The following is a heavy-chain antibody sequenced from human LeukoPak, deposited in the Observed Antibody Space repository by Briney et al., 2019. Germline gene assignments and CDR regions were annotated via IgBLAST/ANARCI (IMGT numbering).Heavy chain of an antibody. J-gene: IGHJ4*02. Sequence: ASVKVSCKASGYTFINYDINWVRQATGQGPEWMGWMSPNSGNTGYAQNFQGRVTMTSDTSISTAYMELSSLRSEDTAVYYCARGGAGYNSREFDYWGQGTLVTVSS. V-gene: IGHV1-8*01. CDR3: ARGGAGYNSREFDY. CDR2: MSPNSGNT. D-gene: IGHD5-24*01. CDR1: GYTFINYD.